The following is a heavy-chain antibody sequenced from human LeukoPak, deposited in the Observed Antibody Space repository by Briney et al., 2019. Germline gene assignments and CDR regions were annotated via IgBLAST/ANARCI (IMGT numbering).Heavy chain of an antibody. CDR1: GFTFSSYG. J-gene: IGHJ4*02. Sequence: GGSLRLSCAASGFTFSSYGMHWVRQAPGKGLEWVAVIWYDGSNKYYADSVKGRFTISRDNSKNTLYLQMNSLRAEDTAVYYCARELTMVRGVITLPLGYFDYWGQGTLVTVSS. D-gene: IGHD3-10*01. CDR2: IWYDGSNK. V-gene: IGHV3-33*01. CDR3: ARELTMVRGVITLPLGYFDY.